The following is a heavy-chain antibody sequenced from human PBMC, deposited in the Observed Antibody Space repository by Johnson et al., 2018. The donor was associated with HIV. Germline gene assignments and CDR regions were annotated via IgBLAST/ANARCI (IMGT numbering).Heavy chain of an antibody. CDR1: GFTFSSYA. J-gene: IGHJ3*02. D-gene: IGHD3-22*01. CDR3: VRCYYDSGGYADAFDI. V-gene: IGHV3-30*01. CDR2: ISYDGSNK. Sequence: QVQLVESGGGVVQPGRSLRLSCAASGFTFSSYAMHWVRQAPGKGLEWVAVISYDGSNKYYADSVKGRFTISRDNSKNTLYLQMNSLRAEDTAVYYCVRCYYDSGGYADAFDIWGQGTMVTVSS.